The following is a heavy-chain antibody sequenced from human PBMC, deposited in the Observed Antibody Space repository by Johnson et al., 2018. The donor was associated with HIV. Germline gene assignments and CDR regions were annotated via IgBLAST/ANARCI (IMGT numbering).Heavy chain of an antibody. CDR1: GFTFNNAW. D-gene: IGHD2-8*01. J-gene: IGHJ3*02. V-gene: IGHV3-15*05. Sequence: VQLVESGGGLVKPGGSLRLSCAASGFTFNNAWMGWVRQAPGKGLEWVGRIKSKTDGGTTDYAAPVKGRFTISRDDSKNTLYLQMNSLRAEDTALYYCARDVWGVGAFDIWGQGTMVTVSS. CDR2: IKSKTDGGTT. CDR3: ARDVWGVGAFDI.